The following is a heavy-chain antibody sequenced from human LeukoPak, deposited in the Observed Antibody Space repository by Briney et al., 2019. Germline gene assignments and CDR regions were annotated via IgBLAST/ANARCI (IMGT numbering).Heavy chain of an antibody. CDR3: ARQGDGSYYFDY. V-gene: IGHV1-69*05. CDR1: GGTFSSYA. Sequence: SVKVSCKASGGTFSSYAISWVRQAPGQGLEWMGRIIPIFGTANYAQKFQGRVTITTDESTSTAYMELSSLRSEDMAVYYCARQGDGSYYFDYWGQGTLVTVSS. CDR2: IIPIFGTA. J-gene: IGHJ4*02. D-gene: IGHD1-26*01.